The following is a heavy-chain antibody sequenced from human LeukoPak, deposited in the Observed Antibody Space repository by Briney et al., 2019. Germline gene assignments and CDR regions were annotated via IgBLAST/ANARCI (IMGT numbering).Heavy chain of an antibody. CDR1: GFTLSTYW. J-gene: IGHJ3*02. Sequence: PGGPLRLSCAASGFTLSTYWMHWVRQAPGKGLVWVSYISSDGSYTSYADSVKGRITISRDSAKNTLYLQMNSLRAEDTAVYYCVRDGERSFDIWGQGTMATVSS. CDR2: ISSDGSYT. V-gene: IGHV3-74*01. D-gene: IGHD2-21*01. CDR3: VRDGERSFDI.